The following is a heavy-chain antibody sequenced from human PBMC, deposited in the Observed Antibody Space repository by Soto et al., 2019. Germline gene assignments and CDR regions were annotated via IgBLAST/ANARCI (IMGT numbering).Heavy chain of an antibody. CDR1: SGSISSSNW. Sequence: QVQLQESGPGLVKPSGTLSLTCAVSSGSISSSNWWSWVRQPPGKGLEWIGEIYHSGSTNYNPSLKSLVTISVDKSKNQFSLKLSSVTAADTAVYYCARGQQQLVRGFAFDIWGQGTMVTVSS. CDR3: ARGQQQLVRGFAFDI. D-gene: IGHD6-13*01. CDR2: IYHSGST. V-gene: IGHV4-4*02. J-gene: IGHJ3*02.